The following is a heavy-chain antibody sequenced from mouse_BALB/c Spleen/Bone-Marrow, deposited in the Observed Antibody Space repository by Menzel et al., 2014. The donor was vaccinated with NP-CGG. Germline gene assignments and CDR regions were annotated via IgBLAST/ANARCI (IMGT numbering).Heavy chain of an antibody. CDR2: IRNKANGYTT. D-gene: IGHD2-14*01. CDR3: ARDRRYDLAWFAY. V-gene: IGHV7-3*02. J-gene: IGHJ3*01. Sequence: EVQLVESGGGLVQPGGSLGLSCATSGFTFTDYYMSWVRQPPGKALEWLGFIRNKANGYTTEYSASVKGRFTISRDNSQSILYLQMNTLRAEDSATYYCARDRRYDLAWFAYWGQGTLVTVSA. CDR1: GFTFTDYY.